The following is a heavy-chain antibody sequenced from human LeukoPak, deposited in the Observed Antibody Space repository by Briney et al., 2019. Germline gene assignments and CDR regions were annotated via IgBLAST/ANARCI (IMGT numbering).Heavy chain of an antibody. CDR3: ARDPLVGTTTEFDY. J-gene: IGHJ4*02. Sequence: ASVKVSCKTSGYMFIAYAIHWVRQAPGQGLEWMGWINPNSGGTNYAQKSQGRVIMTRDTSTRTVYMELSRLTSDDRAVYYCARDPLVGTTTEFDYWGQGTLVTVSS. CDR2: INPNSGGT. CDR1: GYMFIAYA. V-gene: IGHV1-2*02. D-gene: IGHD1-26*01.